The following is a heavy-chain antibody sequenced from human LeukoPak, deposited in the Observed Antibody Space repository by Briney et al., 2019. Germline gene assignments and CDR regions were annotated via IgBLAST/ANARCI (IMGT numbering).Heavy chain of an antibody. CDR3: AKDGGSYLNWIDP. CDR1: GFSFSGSS. Sequence: GGSLRLSCAASGFSFSGSSMHWVRQASGKGLEWVGRIRSKTGSYATAYAASVSGRFTISRDDSKNTAYLQMNSLRAEDTAVYYCAKDGGSYLNWIDPWGQGTLVTVSS. CDR2: IRSKTGSYAT. D-gene: IGHD1-26*01. J-gene: IGHJ5*02. V-gene: IGHV3-73*01.